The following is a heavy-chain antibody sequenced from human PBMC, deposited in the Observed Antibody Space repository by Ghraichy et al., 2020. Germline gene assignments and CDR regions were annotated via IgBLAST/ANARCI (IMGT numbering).Heavy chain of an antibody. Sequence: GGSLRLSCAASGFTFSSYGMHWVRQAPGKGLEWVAFIRYDGSNKYYADSVKGRFTISRDNSKNTLYLQMNSLRAEDTAVYYCAKDRGVDSTNPPDYWGQGTLVTVSS. CDR2: IRYDGSNK. CDR1: GFTFSSYG. CDR3: AKDRGVDSTNPPDY. D-gene: IGHD3-9*01. J-gene: IGHJ4*02. V-gene: IGHV3-30*02.